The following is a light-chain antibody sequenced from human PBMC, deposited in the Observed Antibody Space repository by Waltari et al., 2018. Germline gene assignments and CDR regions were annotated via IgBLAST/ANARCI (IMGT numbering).Light chain of an antibody. CDR3: QQRTNWPLT. V-gene: IGKV3-11*01. Sequence: EFVLTQSPATLSLSPGESATLSCRASQSVNYFLAWFQQKPGQAPRLLIYDASNRATGIPARFSGSGSGTDFTLTISSLEPEDFAVYYCQQRTNWPLTFGGGTKVEIK. CDR2: DAS. CDR1: QSVNYF. J-gene: IGKJ4*01.